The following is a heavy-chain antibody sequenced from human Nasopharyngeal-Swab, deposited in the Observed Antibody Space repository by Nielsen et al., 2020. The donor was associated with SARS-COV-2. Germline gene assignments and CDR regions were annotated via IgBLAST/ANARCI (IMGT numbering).Heavy chain of an antibody. Sequence: WIRQPPGKGLEWVAVISYDGSNKYYADSVKGRFTISRDNSKNTLYLQMNSLRAEDTAVYYCARVSQDYKTYSGWGYYYMDVWGKGTTVTVSS. CDR2: ISYDGSNK. CDR3: ARVSQDYKTYSGWGYYYMDV. V-gene: IGHV3-30*03. D-gene: IGHD6-19*01. J-gene: IGHJ6*03.